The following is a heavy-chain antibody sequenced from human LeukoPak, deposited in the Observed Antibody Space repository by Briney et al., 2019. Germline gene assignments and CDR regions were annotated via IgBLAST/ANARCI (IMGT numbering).Heavy chain of an antibody. CDR1: GGSISSYY. CDR3: ARVPPGKEFDY. J-gene: IGHJ4*02. CDR2: IYYSGST. V-gene: IGHV4-59*01. D-gene: IGHD1-14*01. Sequence: SETLSLTCTVYGGSISSYYWSWIRQPPGKGLEWIGYIYYSGSTNYNPSLKSRVTISVDTSKNQFSLKLSSVTAADTAVYYCARVPPGKEFDYWGQGTLVTVSS.